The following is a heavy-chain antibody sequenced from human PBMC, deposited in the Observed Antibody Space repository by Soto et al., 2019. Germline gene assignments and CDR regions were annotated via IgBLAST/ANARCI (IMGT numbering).Heavy chain of an antibody. CDR3: AFEDPWNFDYGMAV. D-gene: IGHD1-7*01. CDR2: INAGNGNT. Sequence: ASVKGSCKASGYTFTSYAMHWVRQAPGQRLEWMGWINAGNGNTEYSQKFQGRVTITRDTSASTAYMELSSLRSEDTAVYYCAFEDPWNFDYGMAVSGQGTTVTVSS. V-gene: IGHV1-3*01. J-gene: IGHJ6*02. CDR1: GYTFTSYA.